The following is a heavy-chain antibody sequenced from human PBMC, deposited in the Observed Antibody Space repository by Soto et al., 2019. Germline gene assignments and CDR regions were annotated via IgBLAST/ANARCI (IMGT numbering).Heavy chain of an antibody. Sequence: MQLVESGGGFVQPGRSLTLSCAASGFTFDDHAMHWVRQRPGKGLEWVSGINWNSATIDYAASVKGRFTISRDNAKNSVSLQMSGLRDEDTALYCCAKASHPDFGSAYRYFDFWGQGALVIVSS. D-gene: IGHD3-3*01. CDR1: GFTFDDHA. J-gene: IGHJ4*02. CDR3: AKASHPDFGSAYRYFDF. CDR2: INWNSATI. V-gene: IGHV3-9*01.